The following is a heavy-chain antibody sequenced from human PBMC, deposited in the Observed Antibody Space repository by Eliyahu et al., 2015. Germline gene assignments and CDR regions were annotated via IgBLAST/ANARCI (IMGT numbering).Heavy chain of an antibody. CDR2: ISGSGGST. J-gene: IGHJ3*02. D-gene: IGHD6-13*01. CDR3: AKERYPGIAAAGDAFDI. V-gene: IGHV3-23*01. CDR1: GXTFSSXX. Sequence: EVQLLESGGGLVQPGGSLRLSCXASGXTFSSXXXSWVRQAPGKGLGWVSAISGSGGSTYYADSVKGRFTISRDNSKNTLYLQMNSLRAEDTAVYYCAKERYPGIAAAGDAFDIWGQGTMVTVSS.